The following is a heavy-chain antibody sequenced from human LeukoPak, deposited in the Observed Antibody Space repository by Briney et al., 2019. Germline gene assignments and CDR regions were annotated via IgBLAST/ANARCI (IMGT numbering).Heavy chain of an antibody. CDR1: GFTFSSYG. D-gene: IGHD6-19*01. CDR2: ISGSGGST. J-gene: IGHJ3*01. V-gene: IGHV3-23*01. CDR3: ARELSRQWRVRGAFDL. Sequence: GGSLRLSCAASGFTFSSYGMSWVRQAPGKGLEWVSAISGSGGSTYYADSVKGRFTISRDNSQNTVYLQMNSLRVEDTAVYYCARELSRQWRVRGAFDLWGQGTMVTVSS.